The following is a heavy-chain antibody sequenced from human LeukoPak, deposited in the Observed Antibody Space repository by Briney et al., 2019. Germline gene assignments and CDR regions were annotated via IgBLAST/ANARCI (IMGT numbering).Heavy chain of an antibody. CDR3: AKGLGRDNWNDLSIDY. J-gene: IGHJ4*02. D-gene: IGHD1-1*01. CDR1: GFTFSSYA. V-gene: IGHV3-23*01. CDR2: IRGSGGST. Sequence: GGSLRLSCAASGFTFSSYAMSWVRQAPGKGLEWVSAIRGSGGSTYYADSVKGRFTISRDNSKNTLYLQMNSLRAEDTAVYYCAKGLGRDNWNDLSIDYWGQGTLVTVSS.